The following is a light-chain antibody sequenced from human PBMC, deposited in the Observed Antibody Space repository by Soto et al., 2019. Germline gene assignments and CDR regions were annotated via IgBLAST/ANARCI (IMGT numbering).Light chain of an antibody. CDR2: DVR. V-gene: IGLV2-14*03. Sequence: QAVVTQPASVSGSPGRSITISCTGTSSDVGGYNFVSWYQQHPGKAPKFIIYDVRNRPSGVSNRFSGSRSGNTASLTISGLQAEDEADYYCSSYTSSSTVIFGGGTKLTVL. CDR1: SSDVGGYNF. CDR3: SSYTSSSTVI. J-gene: IGLJ2*01.